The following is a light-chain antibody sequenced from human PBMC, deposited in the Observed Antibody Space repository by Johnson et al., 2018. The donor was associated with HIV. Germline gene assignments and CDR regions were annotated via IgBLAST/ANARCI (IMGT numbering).Light chain of an antibody. J-gene: IGLJ1*01. CDR1: SSNIGNNY. Sequence: QSVLTQPPSVSAAPGQKVTISCSGSSSNIGNNYVSWYQQLPGTAPKLLIYENNKRPSGIPDRFSGSKSGTSATLGITGLQTENEADYCGTWDSGLSAGNVFGTGTKVTVL. CDR2: ENN. V-gene: IGLV1-51*02. CDR3: GTWDSGLSAGNV.